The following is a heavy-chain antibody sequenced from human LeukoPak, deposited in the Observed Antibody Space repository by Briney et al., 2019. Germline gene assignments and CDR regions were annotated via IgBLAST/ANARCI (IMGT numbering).Heavy chain of an antibody. CDR2: IIPIFGTA. CDR1: GGTFSSYA. D-gene: IGHD3-10*01. Sequence: SVKVSCKASGGTFSSYAISWVRQAPGQGLEWMGGIIPIFGTANYAQKFQGRVTITADESTSTAYMELSSLRSEDTAVYYCARDLGNYYGSGSYYCWGQGTLVTVSS. V-gene: IGHV1-69*01. J-gene: IGHJ4*02. CDR3: ARDLGNYYGSGSYYC.